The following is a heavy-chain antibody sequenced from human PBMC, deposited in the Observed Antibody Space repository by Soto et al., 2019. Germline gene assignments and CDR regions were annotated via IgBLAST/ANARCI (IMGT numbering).Heavy chain of an antibody. Sequence: HPVGSLRLSCAASGFTFSSYGMHWVRQAPGKGLEWVAVISYDGSNKYYADSVKGRFTISRDNSKNTLYLQMNSLRAEDTAVYYCAKARIAARLPYSYGMDVWGQGTTVTVSS. CDR3: AKARIAARLPYSYGMDV. CDR2: ISYDGSNK. D-gene: IGHD6-6*01. V-gene: IGHV3-30*18. J-gene: IGHJ6*02. CDR1: GFTFSSYG.